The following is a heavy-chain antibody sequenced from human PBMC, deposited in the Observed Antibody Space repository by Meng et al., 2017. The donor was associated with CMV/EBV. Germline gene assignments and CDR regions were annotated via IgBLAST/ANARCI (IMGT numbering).Heavy chain of an antibody. CDR1: GGSISSSSYY. V-gene: IGHV4-39*01. CDR2: INYSGRT. D-gene: IGHD3-3*01. Sequence: SETLSLTCTVSGGSISSSSYYWGWIRQPPRKGLEWIGSINYSGRTYYNPSLKSRVTISVDTSKTQVSLKLSSVTAADTAVYYCARSYEFWGGYYFDYWGQGTLVTVSS. J-gene: IGHJ4*02. CDR3: ARSYEFWGGYYFDY.